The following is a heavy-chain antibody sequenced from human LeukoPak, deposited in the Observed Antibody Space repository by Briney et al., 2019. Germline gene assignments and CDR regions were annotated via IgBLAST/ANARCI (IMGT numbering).Heavy chain of an antibody. V-gene: IGHV4-39*07. D-gene: IGHD1-14*01. CDR2: IYYSGTT. CDR1: GGSISSSSDY. J-gene: IGHJ5*02. CDR3: ARGRPYNVGLPPWFDP. Sequence: SETLSLTCTVSGGSISSSSDYWGWIRQPPGKGLEWIGSIYYSGTTYYHPSLKSRLTISVDTSKNQFSLRLSSVTAADTAVYYCARGRPYNVGLPPWFDPWGQGTLVTVSS.